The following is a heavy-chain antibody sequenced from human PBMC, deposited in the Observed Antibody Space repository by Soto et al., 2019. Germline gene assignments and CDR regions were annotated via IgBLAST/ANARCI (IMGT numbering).Heavy chain of an antibody. J-gene: IGHJ4*02. V-gene: IGHV4-39*01. CDR3: ARQAAY. CDR1: GVSISDTSYY. Sequence: QLQLQESGPGLVKPSETLSLTCNVSGVSISDTSYYWGWIRQPPGKGLEWIGTVYFNGKTFYNPSLKSRLTISVDRFKNQISLRLTSVTAADTAVYYCARQAAYWGQGTLVAVSS. D-gene: IGHD6-25*01. CDR2: VYFNGKT.